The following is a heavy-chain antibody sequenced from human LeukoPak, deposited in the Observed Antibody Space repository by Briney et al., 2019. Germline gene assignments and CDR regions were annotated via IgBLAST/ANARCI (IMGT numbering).Heavy chain of an antibody. Sequence: SETLSLTCTVSGYSISSGYYWGWIRQPPGKGLEWIGSIYHSGSTYYNPSLKSRVTISVDTSKNQFSLKLSSVTAADTAVYSCATLSIAVAGTFWYFDLWGRGTLVTVSS. CDR2: IYHSGST. J-gene: IGHJ2*01. D-gene: IGHD6-19*01. V-gene: IGHV4-38-2*02. CDR3: ATLSIAVAGTFWYFDL. CDR1: GYSISSGYY.